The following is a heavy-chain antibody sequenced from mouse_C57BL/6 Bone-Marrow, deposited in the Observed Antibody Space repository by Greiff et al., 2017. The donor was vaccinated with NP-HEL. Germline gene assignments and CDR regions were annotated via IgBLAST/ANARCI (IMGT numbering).Heavy chain of an antibody. V-gene: IGHV1-52*01. CDR2: IDPSDSET. J-gene: IGHJ3*01. D-gene: IGHD2-3*01. Sequence: QVQLQQPGAELVRPGSSVKLSCKASGYTFTSYWMHWVKQRPIQGLEWIGNIDPSDSETHYNQKFKDKATLTVDKSSSTAYMQLSSLTSKDSAVYYCAIWVGWLLSPWFAYWGQGTLVTVSA. CDR1: GYTFTSYW. CDR3: AIWVGWLLSPWFAY.